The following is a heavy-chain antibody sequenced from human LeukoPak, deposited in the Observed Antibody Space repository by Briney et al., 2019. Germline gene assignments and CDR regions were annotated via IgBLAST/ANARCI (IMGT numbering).Heavy chain of an antibody. D-gene: IGHD6-13*01. J-gene: IGHJ5*02. Sequence: PGGSLRLSCAASGFTFSSYAMHWVRQAPGKGLEWVAVISYDGSNKYYADSVKGRFTISRDNSKNTLYLQMNSLRAEDTAVYYCARAAAAAGSLNWFDPWGQGTLVTVSS. V-gene: IGHV3-30*14. CDR2: ISYDGSNK. CDR3: ARAAAAAGSLNWFDP. CDR1: GFTFSSYA.